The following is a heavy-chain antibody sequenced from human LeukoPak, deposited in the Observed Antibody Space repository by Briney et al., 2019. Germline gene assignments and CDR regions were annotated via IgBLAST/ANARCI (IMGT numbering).Heavy chain of an antibody. CDR1: GFIFSDYY. CDR3: ARRGTDYCTPSSCHPNWFAP. V-gene: IGHV3-11*03. Sequence: PGGSLRLSCAASGFIFSDYYMSWMRQAPGKGLGWLSYIDGSSSRTNYADSVKGRFTISRDNVKNSLYLQMDSLGAEDTAVYFCARRGTDYCTPSSCHPNWFAPWGQGTQVTVSS. J-gene: IGHJ5*02. CDR2: IDGSSSRT. D-gene: IGHD4-11*01.